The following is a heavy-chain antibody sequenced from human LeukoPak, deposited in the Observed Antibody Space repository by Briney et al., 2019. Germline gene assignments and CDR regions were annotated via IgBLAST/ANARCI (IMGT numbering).Heavy chain of an antibody. D-gene: IGHD6-13*01. CDR2: INPNSGGT. V-gene: IGHV1-2*02. CDR3: ARGEPWYSSSWRLDY. CDR1: GYTFTGYY. J-gene: IGHJ4*02. Sequence: ASVKVSCKASGYTFTGYYMHWVRQAPGQGLECMGWINPNSGGTNYAQKFQGRVTMTRDTSISTAYMELSRLRSDDTAVYYCARGEPWYSSSWRLDYWGQGTLVTVSS.